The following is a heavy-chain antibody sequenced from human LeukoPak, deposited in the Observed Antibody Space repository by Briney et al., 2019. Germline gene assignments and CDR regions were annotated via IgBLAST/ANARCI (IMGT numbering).Heavy chain of an antibody. J-gene: IGHJ4*02. CDR1: GGSISSSSYY. V-gene: IGHV4-39*01. CDR2: IYYSGST. Sequence: PSETLSLTCTVSGGSISSSSYYWGWIRQPPGKGLEWIGSIYYSGSTYYNPSLKSRVTISVDTSKNQFSLKLRSVTAADTAVYYCARVRSDIDYWGQGTLVTVSS. CDR3: ARVRSDIDY.